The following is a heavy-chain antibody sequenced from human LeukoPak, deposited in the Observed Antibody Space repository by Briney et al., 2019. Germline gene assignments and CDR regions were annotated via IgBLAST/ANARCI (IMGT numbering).Heavy chain of an antibody. CDR3: ARVRAAGDV. CDR1: GGSFSGYY. CDR2: INHSGST. J-gene: IGHJ6*04. V-gene: IGHV4-34*01. Sequence: SETLSLTSAVYGGSFSGYYWSWIRPPAGKGLEWIGEINHSGSTNYNPSLKSRVTISVDTSKNQFSLKLSSVTAEDTAVYYCARVRAAGDVWAKGTTVTVSS.